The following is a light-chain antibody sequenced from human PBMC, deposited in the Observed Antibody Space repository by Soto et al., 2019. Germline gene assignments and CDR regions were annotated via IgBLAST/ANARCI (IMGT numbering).Light chain of an antibody. Sequence: VSTQSPGILSLSPGERATLSCRASQSVTNSFLAWYQQKPGQAPRLLIYGASSRATGIPDRFSGSGSGTDFTLSINRLEPEDFGVYYCQQYGTSPRPFGRGTKVEVK. CDR1: QSVTNSF. CDR2: GAS. CDR3: QQYGTSPRP. J-gene: IGKJ1*01. V-gene: IGKV3-20*01.